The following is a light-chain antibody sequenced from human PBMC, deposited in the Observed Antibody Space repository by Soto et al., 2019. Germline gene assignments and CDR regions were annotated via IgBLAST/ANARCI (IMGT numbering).Light chain of an antibody. Sequence: IPLTQSPSSLSASVGDRVTITCRASPAIATFLAWYQQKPGTAPKLLIYGASTLQSGVPSRFSGSRSRTDYTLTIGSLQQEDFATYYGQQLNGSPWTFGQGTKVEIK. V-gene: IGKV1-9*01. CDR1: PAIATF. J-gene: IGKJ1*01. CDR3: QQLNGSPWT. CDR2: GAS.